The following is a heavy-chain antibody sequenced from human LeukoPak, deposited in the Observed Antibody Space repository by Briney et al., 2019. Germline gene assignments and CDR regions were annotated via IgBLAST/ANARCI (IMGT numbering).Heavy chain of an antibody. CDR1: GFTFSSYA. Sequence: GGSLRLSCAASGFTFSSYAMSCVRQAPGKGLEWVSSIGGSDGRTYYANSVKARFTICRDNSKNTLYLQMISVRVEDTAVYFCADPPNADYWGQGTLVTVSS. D-gene: IGHD4/OR15-4a*01. CDR2: IGGSDGRT. V-gene: IGHV3-23*01. CDR3: ADPPNADY. J-gene: IGHJ4*02.